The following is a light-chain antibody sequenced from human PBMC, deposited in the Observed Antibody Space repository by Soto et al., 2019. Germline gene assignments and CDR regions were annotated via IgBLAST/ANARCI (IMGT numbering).Light chain of an antibody. CDR1: QSVSSSY. Sequence: EVVLTQSPVTLSLSPGERATLSCRASQSVSSSYLAWYQQKPGQAPRLLIYGASSRATGIPDRFSGSGSGTDFTLTINRLEPEDFAVYYCQQYDTSIWAYTFGQGTKLEIK. CDR2: GAS. J-gene: IGKJ2*01. CDR3: QQYDTSIWAYT. V-gene: IGKV3-20*01.